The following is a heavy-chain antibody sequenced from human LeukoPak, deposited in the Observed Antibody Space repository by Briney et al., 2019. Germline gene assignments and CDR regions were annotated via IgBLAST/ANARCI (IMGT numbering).Heavy chain of an antibody. V-gene: IGHV3-64*04. CDR1: GFTFSSYA. CDR2: ISSNGGST. Sequence: AGGSLRLSCSASGFTFSSYAMHWVRQAPGKGLEYVSAISSNGGSTYYADSVKGRFTISRDNAKNTLYLQMNSLRAEDTAVYYCARDAVDTANAVWGQGTTVTVSS. CDR3: ARDAVDTANAV. D-gene: IGHD5-18*01. J-gene: IGHJ6*02.